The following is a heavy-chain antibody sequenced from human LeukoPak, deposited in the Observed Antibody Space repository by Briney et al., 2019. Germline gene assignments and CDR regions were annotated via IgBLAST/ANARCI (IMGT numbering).Heavy chain of an antibody. Sequence: TTGGSLRLSCAASGFTFSSYSMNWVRQAPGKGLEWVSSISSSSSYIYYADSVKGRFTISRDNAKNSLYLQMNSLRAEDTAAYYCARSPRGSYDHYFDYWGQGTLVTVSS. CDR1: GFTFSSYS. V-gene: IGHV3-21*04. D-gene: IGHD1-26*01. CDR3: ARSPRGSYDHYFDY. J-gene: IGHJ4*02. CDR2: ISSSSSYI.